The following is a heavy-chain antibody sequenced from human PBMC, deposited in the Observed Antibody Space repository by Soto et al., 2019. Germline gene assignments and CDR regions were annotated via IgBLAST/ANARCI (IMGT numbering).Heavy chain of an antibody. J-gene: IGHJ4*02. D-gene: IGHD6-13*01. CDR3: ARDAAAGLNDY. CDR2: ISAYNGNT. CDR1: GYTFTSYG. Sequence: QVQLVQSGAEVKKPGASVKVSCKASGYTFTSYGISWVRQAPGQGLEWMGWISAYNGNTKDVQKFQGRVTMTTDKSTSTAYMELRSLRSDDTAGNYCARDAAAGLNDYWGQGTLVTVSS. V-gene: IGHV1-18*01.